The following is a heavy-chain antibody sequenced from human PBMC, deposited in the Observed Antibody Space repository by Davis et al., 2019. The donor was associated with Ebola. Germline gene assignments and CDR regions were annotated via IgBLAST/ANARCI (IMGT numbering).Heavy chain of an antibody. CDR2: ISAYNGNT. CDR1: GYTFTSYG. J-gene: IGHJ4*02. V-gene: IGHV1-18*01. CDR3: ARALLRDIVVVVAATTPGY. D-gene: IGHD2-15*01. Sequence: ASVKVSCKASGYTFTSYGISWVRQAPGQGLEWMGWISAYNGNTNYAQKLQGRVTMTTDTSTSTAYMELRSLRADDTAVYYCARALLRDIVVVVAATTPGYWGQGTLVTVSS.